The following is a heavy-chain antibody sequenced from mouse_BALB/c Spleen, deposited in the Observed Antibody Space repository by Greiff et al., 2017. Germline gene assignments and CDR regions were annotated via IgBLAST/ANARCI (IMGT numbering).Heavy chain of an antibody. CDR1: GYAFSSSW. D-gene: IGHD1-1*01. CDR2: IYPGDGDT. J-gene: IGHJ3*01. CDR3: ANYGSSFPWFAY. V-gene: IGHV1-82*01. Sequence: VQLVESGPELVKPGASVKISCKASGYAFSSSWMNWVKQRPGQGLEWIGRIYPGDGDTNYNGKFKGKATLTADKSSSTAYMQLSSLTSVDSAVYFCANYGSSFPWFAYWGQGTLVTVSA.